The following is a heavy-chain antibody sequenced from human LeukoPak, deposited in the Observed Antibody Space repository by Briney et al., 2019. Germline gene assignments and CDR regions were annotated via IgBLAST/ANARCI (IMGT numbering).Heavy chain of an antibody. V-gene: IGHV4-34*01. D-gene: IGHD2-15*01. CDR1: GGSFSGYY. CDR3: ARVGVVAATHAIDY. Sequence: SETLSLTCAVYGGSFSGYYWSWIRQPPGEGLEWIGEINHSGSTNYNPSLKSRVTISVDTSKNQFSLKLSSVTAADTAVYYCARVGVVAATHAIDYWGQGTLVTVSS. J-gene: IGHJ4*02. CDR2: INHSGST.